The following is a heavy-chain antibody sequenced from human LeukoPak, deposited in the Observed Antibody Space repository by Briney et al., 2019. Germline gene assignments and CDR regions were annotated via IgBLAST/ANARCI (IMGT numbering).Heavy chain of an antibody. CDR2: ISAYNGNT. CDR1: GYTFTTYG. V-gene: IGHV1-18*01. Sequence: ASVKVSCKASGYTFTTYGISWVRQAPGQGLEWMGWISAYNGNTNYAQKFQGRVTMTTDRSTSTAYMELRSLRSDDTAVYYCARDHYYYYMDVWGKGTTVTVSS. J-gene: IGHJ6*03. CDR3: ARDHYYYYMDV.